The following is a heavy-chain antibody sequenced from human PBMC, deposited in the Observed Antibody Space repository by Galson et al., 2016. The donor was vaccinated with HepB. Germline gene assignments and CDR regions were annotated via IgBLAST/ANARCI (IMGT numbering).Heavy chain of an antibody. J-gene: IGHJ4*02. CDR3: AHSFSSSFSRLSLNILGY. CDR2: IYWDDDK. D-gene: IGHD6-13*01. Sequence: PALVKPTQTLTLTCTFSGFSLSASGVGVGWIRQPPGKALEWLALIYWDDDKRYSPSLKSRLTITKDTSKNQVVLTMTNMDPVDTATYHCAHSFSSSFSRLSLNILGYWGQGTLVTVSS. V-gene: IGHV2-5*02. CDR1: GFSLSASGVG.